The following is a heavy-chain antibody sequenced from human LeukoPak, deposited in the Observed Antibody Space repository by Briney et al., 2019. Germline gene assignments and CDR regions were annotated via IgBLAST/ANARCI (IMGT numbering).Heavy chain of an antibody. CDR3: ARDGIAVAGTSFDY. Sequence: SETLSLTCAVSGGSISSGGYSWSWIRQPPGKGLERIGYIYHSGSTYYNPSLKSRVTISVDRSKNQFSLKLSSVTAADTAVYYCARDGIAVAGTSFDYWGQGTLVTVSS. D-gene: IGHD6-19*01. J-gene: IGHJ4*02. CDR1: GGSISSGGYS. CDR2: IYHSGST. V-gene: IGHV4-30-2*01.